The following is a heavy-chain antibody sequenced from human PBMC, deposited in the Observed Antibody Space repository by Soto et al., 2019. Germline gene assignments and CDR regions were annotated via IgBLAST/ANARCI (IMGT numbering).Heavy chain of an antibody. Sequence: QVLLVQSGAEVKKPGASVKVSCKASGYTFTSFAISWVRQAPGQGLEWMGWSNAYNGNTNYAQRLQVRDTMTTDTSTTTAYMELRNLRSDDTAIYYWARRTALYYFDYWGQGTLATVSS. CDR2: SNAYNGNT. D-gene: IGHD5-18*01. CDR1: GYTFTSFA. CDR3: ARRTALYYFDY. V-gene: IGHV1-18*01. J-gene: IGHJ4*02.